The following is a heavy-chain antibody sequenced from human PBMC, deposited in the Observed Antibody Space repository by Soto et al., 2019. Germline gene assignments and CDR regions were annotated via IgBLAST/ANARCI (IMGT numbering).Heavy chain of an antibody. J-gene: IGHJ6*04. Sequence: GGSLRLSCAASGFTVSSNYMSWVRQAPGRGLEWVSVIYSGGSTYYADSVKGRFTISRDNSKNTLYLQMNSLRAEDTAVYYCARDNGRNSYYYYGMDVWGEGTTVTVSS. V-gene: IGHV3-53*01. D-gene: IGHD4-4*01. CDR1: GFTVSSNY. CDR3: ARDNGRNSYYYYGMDV. CDR2: IYSGGST.